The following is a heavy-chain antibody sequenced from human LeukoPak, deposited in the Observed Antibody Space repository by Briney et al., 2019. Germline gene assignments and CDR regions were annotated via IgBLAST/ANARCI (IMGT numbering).Heavy chain of an antibody. J-gene: IGHJ4*02. Sequence: GGSLRLSCAASGFTFSSYGMSWVRQAPGKGLEWVSAISGSGGSTYYADSVEGRFTISRDNSKNTLYLQMNSLRAEDTAVYYCARDTHPHDYSNYFPFDYWGQGTLVTVSS. CDR2: ISGSGGST. CDR3: ARDTHPHDYSNYFPFDY. D-gene: IGHD4-11*01. V-gene: IGHV3-23*01. CDR1: GFTFSSYG.